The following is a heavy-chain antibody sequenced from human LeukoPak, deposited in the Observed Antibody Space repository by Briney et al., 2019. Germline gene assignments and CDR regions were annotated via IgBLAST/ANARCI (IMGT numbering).Heavy chain of an antibody. J-gene: IGHJ4*02. CDR2: ISAAGGIT. CDR3: AGYYCSSGTCRKYLDY. V-gene: IGHV3-23*01. Sequence: HSGGPLRLSGAASGLPFSSNAMSWVRQAPGKGLKGVSTISAAGGITYYADSVKGRFTISRDNSKNTLFLQMSSLRAEDTAVYYCAGYYCSSGTCRKYLDYWGQGTLVTVSS. CDR1: GLPFSSNA. D-gene: IGHD2-15*01.